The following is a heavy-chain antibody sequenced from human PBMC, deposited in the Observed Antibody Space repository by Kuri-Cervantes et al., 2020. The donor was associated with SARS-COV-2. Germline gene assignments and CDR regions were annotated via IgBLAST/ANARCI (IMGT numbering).Heavy chain of an antibody. V-gene: IGHV1-18*04. Sequence: AAVNVSCKASGYTFTSYGISWVRQAPGQGLEWMGWVIVYNGNTNYAQKFQGRVTVTTDISTNTAYMELRSLRSVDTAVYFCAKTRSYYYYMDVWGQGTTVTVSS. J-gene: IGHJ6*02. CDR1: GYTFTSYG. D-gene: IGHD4-11*01. CDR2: VIVYNGNT. CDR3: AKTRSYYYYMDV.